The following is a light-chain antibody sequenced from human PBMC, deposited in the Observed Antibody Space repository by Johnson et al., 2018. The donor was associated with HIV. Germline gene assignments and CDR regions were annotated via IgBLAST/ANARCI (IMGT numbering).Light chain of an antibody. J-gene: IGLJ1*01. CDR3: GTWDSSLRGRV. CDR2: DNN. Sequence: QSVLTQPPSVSAAPGQKVTISCSGSSSNIGNNYVSWYQQLPGTAPKLLIYDNNKRPSGIPDRFSGSKSGTSATLGITGLQTGDEADYYRGTWDSSLRGRVFGTGTKFTVL. V-gene: IGLV1-51*01. CDR1: SSNIGNNY.